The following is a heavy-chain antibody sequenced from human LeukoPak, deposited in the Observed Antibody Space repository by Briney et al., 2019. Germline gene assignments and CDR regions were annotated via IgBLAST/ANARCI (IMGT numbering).Heavy chain of an antibody. V-gene: IGHV1-2*02. J-gene: IGHJ1*01. CDR1: GYTFTGYY. Sequence: GASVKVSCKASGYTFTGYYMHWVRQAPGQGLEWMGWINPNSGGTNYAQKFQGRVTMTRDTSISTAYMELGSLRSDDTAIYYCARVRRIAAAGAEYFQHWGQGTLVTVSS. CDR3: ARVRRIAAAGAEYFQH. D-gene: IGHD6-25*01. CDR2: INPNSGGT.